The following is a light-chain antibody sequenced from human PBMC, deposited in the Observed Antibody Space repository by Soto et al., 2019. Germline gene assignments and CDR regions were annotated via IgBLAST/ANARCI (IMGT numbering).Light chain of an antibody. V-gene: IGKV3-20*01. CDR1: QSVSSSY. Sequence: EIVLTQSPGTLSLSPGERATLSCRASQSVSSSYVAWYQQKPGQAPRLLIYGASSRATGIPDRFSVSGSGTDFTLTISRLEPEDFAVYYCQQYGSSPRTFGQGTKVEIK. CDR2: GAS. CDR3: QQYGSSPRT. J-gene: IGKJ1*01.